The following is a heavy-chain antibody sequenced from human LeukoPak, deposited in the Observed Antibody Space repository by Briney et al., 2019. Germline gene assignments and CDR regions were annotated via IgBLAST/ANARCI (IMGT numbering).Heavy chain of an antibody. CDR2: INHSGST. V-gene: IGHV4-34*01. CDR1: GGSFSGYY. J-gene: IGHJ6*03. CDR3: ARTWIQLWSYYYYYMDV. D-gene: IGHD5-18*01. Sequence: SETLSLTCAVYGGSFSGYYWSWIRQPPGKGLEWIGEINHSGSTNYNPSLKSRVTISVDTSKNQFSLKLSSVTAADTAVCYCARTWIQLWSYYYYYMDVWGKGTTVTVSS.